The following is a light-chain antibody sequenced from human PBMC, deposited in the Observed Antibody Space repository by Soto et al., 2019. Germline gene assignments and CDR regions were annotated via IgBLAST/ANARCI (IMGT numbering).Light chain of an antibody. J-gene: IGKJ1*01. Sequence: DIVMTQSPDSLAVSLGERATINCKSSQSVLYSSNNKNYLAWYQQKPGQPPKLLIYLASTRESGVPDRFSGSGSGTDFTPTISSLQADDVAVYYCQQYYSTHRTFGQGTKVEIK. CDR3: QQYYSTHRT. CDR1: QSVLYSSNNKNY. V-gene: IGKV4-1*01. CDR2: LAS.